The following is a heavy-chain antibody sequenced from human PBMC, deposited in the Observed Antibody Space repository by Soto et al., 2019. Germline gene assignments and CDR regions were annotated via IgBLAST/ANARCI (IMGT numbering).Heavy chain of an antibody. CDR3: AREGKYDFWSCYPPEHYFDY. J-gene: IGHJ4*02. CDR1: GFTFSSYG. CDR2: IWYDGSNK. V-gene: IGHV3-33*01. D-gene: IGHD3-3*01. Sequence: QVQLVESGGGVVQPGRSLRLSCAASGFTFSSYGMHWVRQAPGKGLEWVAVIWYDGSNKYYADSVKGRFTISRDNSKNTLYLQMNSLRAEDTAVYYCAREGKYDFWSCYPPEHYFDYWGQGTLVTVSS.